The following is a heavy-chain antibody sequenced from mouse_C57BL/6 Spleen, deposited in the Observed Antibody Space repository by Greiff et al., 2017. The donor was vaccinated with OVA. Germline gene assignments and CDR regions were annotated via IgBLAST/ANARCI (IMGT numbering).Heavy chain of an antibody. D-gene: IGHD1-1*01. V-gene: IGHV5-17*01. CDR2: ISSGSSTI. J-gene: IGHJ2*01. CDR3: ARGYGSSSYYFDY. CDR1: GSTFSDYG. Sequence: EVQVVESGGGLVKPGGSLKLSCAASGSTFSDYGMHWVRQAPEKGLEWVAYISSGSSTIYYADTVKGRFTISRDNAKNTLFLQMTSLRSEDTAMYYCARGYGSSSYYFDYWGQGTTLTVSS.